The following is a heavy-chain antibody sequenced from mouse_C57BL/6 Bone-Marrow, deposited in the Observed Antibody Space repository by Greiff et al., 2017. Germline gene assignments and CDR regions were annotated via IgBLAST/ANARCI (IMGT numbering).Heavy chain of an antibody. Sequence: VKLMESGAELVKPGASVKLSCKASGYTFTEYTIHWVKQRSGQGLEWIGWFYPGSGSIKYNEKFKAKATLTADKSSSTVYMELSRLTSEDSAVYFCARPLYYYGSCAMDYWGQGTSVTVSS. V-gene: IGHV1-62-2*01. J-gene: IGHJ4*01. D-gene: IGHD1-1*01. CDR1: GYTFTEYT. CDR3: ARPLYYYGSCAMDY. CDR2: FYPGSGSI.